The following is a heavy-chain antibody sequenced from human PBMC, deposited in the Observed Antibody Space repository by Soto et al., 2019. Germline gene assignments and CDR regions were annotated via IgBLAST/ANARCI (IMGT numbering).Heavy chain of an antibody. CDR3: ARARFQVLYGKPYFDS. CDR1: GGSITTGGSY. D-gene: IGHD2-2*02. J-gene: IGHJ4*02. V-gene: IGHV4-31*03. Sequence: PSETLSLTGTVSGGSITTGGSYWSWIRQHPGKGLEWIGNIYHSGNTYYNPSLKSRLTISVDTSKNHFSLMVDSVTAADTAVYYCARARFQVLYGKPYFDSWGQGTLVTVSS. CDR2: IYHSGNT.